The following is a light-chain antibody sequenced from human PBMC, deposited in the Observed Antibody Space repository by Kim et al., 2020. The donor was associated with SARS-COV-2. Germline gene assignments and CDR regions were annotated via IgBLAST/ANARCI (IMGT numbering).Light chain of an antibody. V-gene: IGLV4-69*01. CDR2: LNSDGSH. CDR1: SGHRSYG. J-gene: IGLJ3*02. Sequence: APGQLTGTLSSGHRSYGIEWPQQQPEKGPRYLMKLNSDGSHSKGDGIPDRFSGSSSGAERYLTIASLQSEDEADYYCQTWGTGILVFGGGTQLTVL. CDR3: QTWGTGILV.